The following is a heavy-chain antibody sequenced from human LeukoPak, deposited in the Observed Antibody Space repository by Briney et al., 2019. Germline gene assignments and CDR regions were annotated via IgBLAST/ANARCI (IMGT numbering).Heavy chain of an antibody. CDR2: INGDGSSI. D-gene: IGHD3-3*01. CDR3: AKDRGRQRITIFGVVIMPFDY. CDR1: GFSSNSYW. V-gene: IGHV3-74*01. Sequence: GGSLRLSCAASGFSSNSYWMHWARQAPGKGLVWVARINGDGSSINYADSVKGRFTISRDNAKNTLYLQMNSLRAEDTAVYYCAKDRGRQRITIFGVVIMPFDYWGQGTLVTVSS. J-gene: IGHJ4*02.